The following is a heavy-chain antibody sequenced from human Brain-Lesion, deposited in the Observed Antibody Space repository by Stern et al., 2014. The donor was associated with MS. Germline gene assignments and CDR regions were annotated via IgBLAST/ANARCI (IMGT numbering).Heavy chain of an antibody. Sequence: EVQLVEPGGGLVQPGGSLRLSCAASGFNFSSYWMHWVRQFPEKGLFWVSQINRDGSDTSYADSVKGRFSISRDNIRNMLYLRMTSLRAEDTAVYYCARGVGDYWGQGARVTVS. CDR2: INRDGSDT. J-gene: IGHJ4*02. CDR3: ARGVGDY. D-gene: IGHD3-16*01. V-gene: IGHV3-74*02. CDR1: GFNFSSYW.